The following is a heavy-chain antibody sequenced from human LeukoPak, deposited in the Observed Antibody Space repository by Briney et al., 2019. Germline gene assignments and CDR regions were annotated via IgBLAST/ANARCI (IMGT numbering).Heavy chain of an antibody. D-gene: IGHD3-3*01. Sequence: PSETLSLTCTVSGGSISSHYWSWIRQPPGKGLEWIGYIYYSGSTNYNPSLKSRVTISVDMSKNQFSLKLSSVTAADTAVYYCARGRYDFWSGYPHNWFDPWGQGTLVTVSS. CDR3: ARGRYDFWSGYPHNWFDP. CDR2: IYYSGST. CDR1: GGSISSHY. V-gene: IGHV4-59*11. J-gene: IGHJ5*02.